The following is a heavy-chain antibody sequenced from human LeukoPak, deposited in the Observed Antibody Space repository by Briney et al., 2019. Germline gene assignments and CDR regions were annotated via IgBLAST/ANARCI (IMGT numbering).Heavy chain of an antibody. CDR3: ARRYSSGWTGNYYFDY. V-gene: IGHV3-30*04. CDR2: ISYDGSNK. J-gene: IGHJ4*02. Sequence: GGSLRLSCAASGFTFSSSAMHWVRQAPGKGLEWVAVISYDGSNKYYADSVKGRFTISRDNSKNTLYLQMNSLRAEDTAVYYCARRYSSGWTGNYYFDYWGQGTLVTVSS. CDR1: GFTFSSSA. D-gene: IGHD6-19*01.